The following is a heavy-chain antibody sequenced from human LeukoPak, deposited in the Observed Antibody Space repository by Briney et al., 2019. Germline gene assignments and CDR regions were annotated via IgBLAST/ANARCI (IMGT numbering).Heavy chain of an antibody. CDR2: IYPGDSDT. CDR1: GYRFTSYW. J-gene: IGHJ4*02. Sequence: GESLQISCKGSGYRFTSYWISWVRQMPGKGLEWMGIIYPGDSDTRYSPSFQGQDTISADKSINTAYLQWTSLKASDTGMYYCARVRRGYGDSYYFDYWGQGTLVTVSS. CDR3: ARVRRGYGDSYYFDY. D-gene: IGHD4-17*01. V-gene: IGHV5-51*01.